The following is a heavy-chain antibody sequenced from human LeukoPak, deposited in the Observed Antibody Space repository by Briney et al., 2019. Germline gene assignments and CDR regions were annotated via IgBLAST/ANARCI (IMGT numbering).Heavy chain of an antibody. V-gene: IGHV1-69*05. CDR2: IIPIFGTA. CDR1: GGTFSSYA. CDR3: ARGRIAVAVHSGASSFDY. Sequence: SVKVSCKASGGTFSSYAISWVRQAPGQGLEWMGRIIPIFGTANYAQKFQGRVTITTDESTSTAYMGLSSLRSEDTAVYYCARGRIAVAVHSGASSFDYWGQGTLVTVSS. J-gene: IGHJ4*02. D-gene: IGHD6-19*01.